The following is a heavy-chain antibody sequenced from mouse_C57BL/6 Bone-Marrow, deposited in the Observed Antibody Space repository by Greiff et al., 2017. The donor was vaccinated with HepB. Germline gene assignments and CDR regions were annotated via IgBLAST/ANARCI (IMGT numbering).Heavy chain of an antibody. D-gene: IGHD2-5*01. V-gene: IGHV1-50*01. CDR1: GYTFTSYW. J-gene: IGHJ2*01. Sequence: QVQLQHPGAELVKPGASVKLSCKASGYTFTSYWMQWVKQRPGQGLEWIGEIDPSDSYTNYNQKFKGKATLTVDTSSSTAYMQLSSLTSEDSAVYYCARADSKFFDYWGQGTTLTVSS. CDR2: IDPSDSYT. CDR3: ARADSKFFDY.